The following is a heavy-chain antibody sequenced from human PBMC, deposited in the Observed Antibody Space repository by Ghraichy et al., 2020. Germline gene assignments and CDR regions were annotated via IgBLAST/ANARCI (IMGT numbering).Heavy chain of an antibody. CDR3: ASNDGGLLWFGELYYGMDV. D-gene: IGHD3-10*01. CDR2: IYYSGST. J-gene: IGHJ6*02. V-gene: IGHV4-39*01. Sequence: SETLSLTCTVSGGSISSSSYYWGWIRQPPGKGLEWIGSIYYSGSTYYNPSLKSRVTISVDTSKNQFSLKLSSVTAADTAVYYCASNDGGLLWFGELYYGMDVWGQGTTVTVSS. CDR1: GGSISSSSYY.